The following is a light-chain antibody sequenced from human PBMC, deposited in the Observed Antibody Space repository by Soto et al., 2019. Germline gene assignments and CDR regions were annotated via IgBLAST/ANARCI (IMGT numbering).Light chain of an antibody. Sequence: EIVLMQSPGTLSLSPGERATLSCRASQSVSSSYFTWYQQKPGQAPRLLIDRASSRATGTPDRFSGSGSGTDFTLTISRLEPEDFAVYYCQQYGTSPPLTFGGGTKVEIK. J-gene: IGKJ4*01. CDR3: QQYGTSPPLT. CDR2: RAS. V-gene: IGKV3-20*01. CDR1: QSVSSSY.